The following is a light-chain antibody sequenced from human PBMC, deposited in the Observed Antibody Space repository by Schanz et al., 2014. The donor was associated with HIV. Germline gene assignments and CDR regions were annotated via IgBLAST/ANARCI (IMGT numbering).Light chain of an antibody. Sequence: DIQMTQSPSTLSASVGDRVTITCRASQSISSWLAWYQQKPGKAPKLLIYAASSLQSGVPPRFSGSGSGTDFTLTISSLQPEDFATYYCQQSYSTPGFGQGTKVEIK. J-gene: IGKJ1*01. CDR3: QQSYSTPG. V-gene: IGKV1-39*01. CDR1: QSISSW. CDR2: AAS.